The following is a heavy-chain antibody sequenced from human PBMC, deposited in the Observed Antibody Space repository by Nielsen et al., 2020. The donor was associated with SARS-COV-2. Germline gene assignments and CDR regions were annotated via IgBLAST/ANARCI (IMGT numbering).Heavy chain of an antibody. CDR3: AKIHRAGPTPEDKWS. CDR2: ISGSGGRT. D-gene: IGHD1-14*01. J-gene: IGHJ5*02. V-gene: IGHV3-23*01. Sequence: GGSLRLSCAASGFTFDDYGMSWVRQAPGKGLEWVSGISGSGGRTHYADSVKGRFTISRDNSKNTMYLQMNSLRAEDTAVYYCAKIHRAGPTPEDKWSWGQGTLVTVSS. CDR1: GFTFDDYG.